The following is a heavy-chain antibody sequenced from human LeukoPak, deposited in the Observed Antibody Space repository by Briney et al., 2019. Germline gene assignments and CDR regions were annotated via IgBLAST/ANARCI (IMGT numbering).Heavy chain of an antibody. CDR3: ATYCSSTSWYEGRFDP. CDR2: ISSSSSYI. V-gene: IGHV3-21*01. D-gene: IGHD2-2*01. CDR1: VFTFRIYS. Sequence: PGGSLRLSCASSVFTFRIYSMICVRQAPGKGLELVSSISSSSSYIYYADSVKGRFTISRDNAKNSLYLQMNSLRAEDTAVYYCATYCSSTSWYEGRFDPWGQGTLVTVSS. J-gene: IGHJ5*02.